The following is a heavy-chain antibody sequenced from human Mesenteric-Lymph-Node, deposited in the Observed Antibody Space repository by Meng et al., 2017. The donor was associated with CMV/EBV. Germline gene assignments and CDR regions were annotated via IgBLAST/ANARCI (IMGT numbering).Heavy chain of an antibody. D-gene: IGHD6-19*01. J-gene: IGHJ4*02. CDR2: IGNDGTNK. V-gene: IGHV3-30*02. Sequence: GESLKISCVTSGFIFSSYWMSWVRQAPGKGLEWVAFIGNDGTNKYYADSVKGRFTISRDNSKNTLYLQMNSLRTEDTAVYYCAKDRIGVADYWGQGTLVTVSS. CDR3: AKDRIGVADY. CDR1: GFIFSSYW.